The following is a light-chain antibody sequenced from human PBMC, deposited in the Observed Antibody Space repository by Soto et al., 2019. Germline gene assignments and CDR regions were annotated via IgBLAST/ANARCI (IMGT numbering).Light chain of an antibody. CDR1: QSVSSSY. Sequence: EIVLTQSPGTLSLSPGERATLSCRASQSVSSSYLAWYQQKPGQAPRLLIYGASSRATGIPDRFSGSGSGTDFTLPIGRLEPEDFAVYYCQQVLGQGTKVDI. CDR3: QQV. J-gene: IGKJ1*01. V-gene: IGKV3-20*01. CDR2: GAS.